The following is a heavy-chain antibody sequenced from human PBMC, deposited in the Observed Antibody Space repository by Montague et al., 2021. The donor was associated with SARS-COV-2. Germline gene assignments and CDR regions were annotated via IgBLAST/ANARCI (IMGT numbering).Heavy chain of an antibody. Sequence: SETLSLTCAVHGGSVSDYYWSWIRQPPGKGLEWIGEINHSGSTNYNPSXXSRVTTSVDTSKNQFSLKLTSVTAADTAVYYCARGPRITMIVVVITDIWFDPWGQGTLVTVSS. CDR3: ARGPRITMIVVVITDIWFDP. CDR2: INHSGST. CDR1: GGSVSDYY. V-gene: IGHV4-34*01. J-gene: IGHJ5*02. D-gene: IGHD3-22*01.